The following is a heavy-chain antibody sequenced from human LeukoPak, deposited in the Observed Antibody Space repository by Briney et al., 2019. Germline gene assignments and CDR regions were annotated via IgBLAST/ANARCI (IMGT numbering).Heavy chain of an antibody. J-gene: IGHJ4*02. CDR1: GFTFSSYW. D-gene: IGHD3-10*01. CDR2: ISGDESST. Sequence: GGSLRLSCAVSGFTFSSYWMHWVRQAPGKGLVWLSRISGDESSTSYADSVKGRFTISRDNAKNTLFLQMNSLRAEDTAVYYCAGGSTLDRGLVYYWGQGALVTVSS. CDR3: AGGSTLDRGLVYY. V-gene: IGHV3-74*01.